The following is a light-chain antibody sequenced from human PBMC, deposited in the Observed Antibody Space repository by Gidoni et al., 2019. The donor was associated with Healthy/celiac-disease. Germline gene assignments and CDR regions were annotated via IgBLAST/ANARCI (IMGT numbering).Light chain of an antibody. CDR1: QSVSSN. CDR2: GAS. CDR3: QQYNNWPGT. J-gene: IGKJ1*01. Sequence: EIVMTQSPANLSVSPGERATLSCRASQSVSSNLAWYQQKPGQAPRLLIYGASTRATGIPARFSGSGSGTEFTLTISSLQSEDFAVYYCQQYNNWPGTFGQGTKVEIK. V-gene: IGKV3-15*01.